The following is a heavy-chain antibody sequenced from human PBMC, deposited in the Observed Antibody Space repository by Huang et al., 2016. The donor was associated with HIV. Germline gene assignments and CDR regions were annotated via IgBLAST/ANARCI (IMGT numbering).Heavy chain of an antibody. V-gene: IGHV3-7*01. Sequence: EVQLVESGGGLVQPGGSLRLSCATSGFTFSSHWMTWVRQAPGKGLEWVASIKKDESEKNYLDSVKGRFTISRDNAKNSLYLQMNSLRAEDTAIYYCATGGYSHGYWGPGTLVTVSS. CDR2: IKKDESEK. J-gene: IGHJ4*02. D-gene: IGHD5-18*01. CDR1: GFTFSSHW. CDR3: ATGGYSHGY.